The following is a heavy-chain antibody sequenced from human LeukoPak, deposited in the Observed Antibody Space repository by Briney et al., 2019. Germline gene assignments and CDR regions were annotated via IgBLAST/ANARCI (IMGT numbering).Heavy chain of an antibody. D-gene: IGHD2-2*03. V-gene: IGHV4-61*01. CDR1: GGSVSSGNCF. CDR2: MYYSGSN. Sequence: SETLSLTCTVAGGSVSSGNCFWAWIRQPPGKGLEWIGYMYYSGSNKYNPSLKSRVTISVDTSKNQFSLKLSSVTAADTAAYYCARVDSFNWFDPWGQGTLVTVSS. J-gene: IGHJ5*02. CDR3: ARVDSFNWFDP.